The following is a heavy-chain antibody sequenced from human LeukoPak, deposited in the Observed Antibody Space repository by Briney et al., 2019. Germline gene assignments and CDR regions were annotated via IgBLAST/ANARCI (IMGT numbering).Heavy chain of an antibody. V-gene: IGHV4-59*01. CDR2: IYYSGST. J-gene: IGHJ6*03. D-gene: IGHD3-10*01. CDR3: ARALLGGSWNYYMDV. Sequence: PSETLPLTCTVSGGSISSYYWSWIRQPPGKGLEWIGYIYYSGSTNYNPSLKSRVTISVDTSKNQFSLKLSSVTAADTAVYYCARALLGGSWNYYMDVWGKGTTVTVSS. CDR1: GGSISSYY.